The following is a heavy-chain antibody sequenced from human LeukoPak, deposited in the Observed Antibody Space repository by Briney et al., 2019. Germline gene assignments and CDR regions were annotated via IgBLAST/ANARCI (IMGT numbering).Heavy chain of an antibody. Sequence: SGGSLRLSCAVSRITFRNAWMSWVRQAPGKGLEYVSAITGDGASPYYANSVKGRFTISRDNSKNTLYLQMGSLRAEDMAVYFCARGRIGYYDYWGQGTLVTVSS. D-gene: IGHD2-15*01. CDR3: ARGRIGYYDY. V-gene: IGHV3-64*01. J-gene: IGHJ4*02. CDR1: RITFRNAW. CDR2: ITGDGASP.